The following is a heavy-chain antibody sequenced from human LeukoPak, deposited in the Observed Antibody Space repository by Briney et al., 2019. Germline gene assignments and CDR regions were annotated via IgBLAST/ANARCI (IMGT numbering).Heavy chain of an antibody. Sequence: GGSLRLSCAASGFTFTTYWMSWIRQLPGKGLEWVANINQDGTERYYVDSVKGRFTISRDNAKNSLDLQMNSLRVEDTGIYYCVKVAKYYYGSETYYFFEHWGQGTPVTASS. D-gene: IGHD3-10*01. CDR2: INQDGTER. J-gene: IGHJ4*02. V-gene: IGHV3-7*01. CDR3: VKVAKYYYGSETYYFFEH. CDR1: GFTFTTYW.